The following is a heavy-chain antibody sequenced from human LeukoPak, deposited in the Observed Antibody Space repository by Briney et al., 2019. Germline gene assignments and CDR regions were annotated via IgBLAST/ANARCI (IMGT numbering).Heavy chain of an antibody. D-gene: IGHD3-10*01. CDR1: GGSISTYY. CDR3: ARRSGSYYNSLYYFDF. Sequence: SETLSLTCTVSGGSISTYYWSWIRQPPGKGLEWIGYIFYSGSTNYNPSLKSRVTISVDTSKNQFSLKLSSVTAADTAVYYCARRSGSYYNSLYYFDFWGQGTLVTVSS. J-gene: IGHJ4*02. CDR2: IFYSGST. V-gene: IGHV4-59*08.